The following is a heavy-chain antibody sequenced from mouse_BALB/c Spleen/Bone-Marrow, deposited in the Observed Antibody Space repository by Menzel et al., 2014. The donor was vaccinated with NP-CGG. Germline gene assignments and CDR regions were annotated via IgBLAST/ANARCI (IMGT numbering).Heavy chain of an antibody. CDR2: IDPANGNT. Sequence: EVQVVESGAELVKPGASVKLSCTASGFNIKDTYMHWVKQRPEQGLEWIGRIDPANGNTKYDPKFRGKATITADTSSNAAYLQLSSLTSEDTAVYYCAYGSSYDYFDYWGQGTTLTVSS. CDR3: AYGSSYDYFDY. V-gene: IGHV14-3*02. CDR1: GFNIKDTY. J-gene: IGHJ2*01. D-gene: IGHD1-1*01.